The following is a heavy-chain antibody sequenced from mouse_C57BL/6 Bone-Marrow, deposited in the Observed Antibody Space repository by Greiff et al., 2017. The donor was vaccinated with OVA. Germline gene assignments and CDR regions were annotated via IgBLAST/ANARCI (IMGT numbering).Heavy chain of an antibody. CDR2: IDPSDSYT. CDR1: GYTFTSYW. D-gene: IGHD2-4*01. J-gene: IGHJ2*01. Sequence: VQLQQSGAELVKPGASVKLSCKASGYTFTSYWMQWVKQRPGQGLEWIGEIDPSDSYTNYNQKFKGKATLTVDTSSSTAYMQLSSLTSEDSAVYYCASLIFYDCRYFDYWGQGTTLTVSS. CDR3: ASLIFYDCRYFDY. V-gene: IGHV1-50*01.